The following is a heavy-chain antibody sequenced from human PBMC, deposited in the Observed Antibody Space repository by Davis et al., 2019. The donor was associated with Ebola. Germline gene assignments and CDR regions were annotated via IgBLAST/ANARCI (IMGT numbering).Heavy chain of an antibody. CDR3: AKGSPVTTWGDDY. J-gene: IGHJ4*02. V-gene: IGHV1-24*01. CDR2: FDPEDGET. Sequence: AASVKVSCKVSGYTLTGLSMHWVRQAPGKGLEWMGGFDPEDGETIYAQKFQGRVTMTEDTSTDTAYMELSSLRAEDTAVYYCAKGSPVTTWGDDYWGQGTLVTVSS. D-gene: IGHD4-17*01. CDR1: GYTLTGLS.